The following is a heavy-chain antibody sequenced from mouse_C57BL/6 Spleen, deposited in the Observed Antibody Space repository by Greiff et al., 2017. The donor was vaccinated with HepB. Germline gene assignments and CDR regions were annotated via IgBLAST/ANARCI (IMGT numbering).Heavy chain of an antibody. V-gene: IGHV5-17*01. CDR3: ARTTTVVGDY. CDR1: GFTFSDYG. D-gene: IGHD1-1*01. J-gene: IGHJ2*01. CDR2: ISSGSSTI. Sequence: DVHLVESGGGLVKPGGSLKLSCAASGFTFSDYGMHWVRQAPEKGLEWVAYISSGSSTIYYADTVKGRFTISRDNAKNTLFLQMTSLRSEDTAMYYCARTTTVVGDYWGQGTTLTVSS.